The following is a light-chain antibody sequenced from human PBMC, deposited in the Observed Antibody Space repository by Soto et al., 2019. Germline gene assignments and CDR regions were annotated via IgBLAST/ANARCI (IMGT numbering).Light chain of an antibody. V-gene: IGLV1-51*01. CDR1: SSNIGGNS. J-gene: IGLJ1*01. CDR3: GSWDSSLSAYV. CDR2: XXX. Sequence: QSVLTQPPSVSAAPGQKVTISCSGSSSNIGGNSVSWYQQLPGTAPKLLXXXXXXXXSGITERFSGSKSGKSATLGITGFQTGDEADYYCGSWDSSLSAYVLGTGTKATV.